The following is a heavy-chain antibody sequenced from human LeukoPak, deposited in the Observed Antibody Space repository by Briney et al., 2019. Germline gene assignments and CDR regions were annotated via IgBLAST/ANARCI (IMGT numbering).Heavy chain of an antibody. CDR1: GGSISSSIYY. Sequence: SETLSLTCIVSGGSISSSIYYWAWVRQPPGKGLEWIGTVFYNGATQYSPSLRSRVTISVDTSKNQFSLKLSSVTAADTAVYYCARGPYGGNADYWGQGTLVTVSS. V-gene: IGHV4-39*07. CDR3: ARGPYGGNADY. J-gene: IGHJ4*02. D-gene: IGHD4-23*01. CDR2: VFYNGAT.